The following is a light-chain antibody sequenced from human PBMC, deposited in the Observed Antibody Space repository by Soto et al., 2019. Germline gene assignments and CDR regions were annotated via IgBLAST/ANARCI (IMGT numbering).Light chain of an antibody. CDR1: SSDVGGYNY. J-gene: IGLJ3*02. CDR3: CSYAGTYTWV. Sequence: QSVLTQPRSVSGSPGQSVTISCTGTSSDVGGYNYVSWFQQHPGKAPKFMIYDVSKRPSGVPDRFSGSTSGNTASLTISGIQAEDEADYYCCSYAGTYTWVFGGGTKLTVL. V-gene: IGLV2-11*01. CDR2: DVS.